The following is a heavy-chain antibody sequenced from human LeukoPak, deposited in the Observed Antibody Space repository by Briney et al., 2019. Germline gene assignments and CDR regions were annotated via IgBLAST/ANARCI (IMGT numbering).Heavy chain of an antibody. CDR2: INHSGST. D-gene: IGHD3-22*01. V-gene: IGHV4-34*01. Sequence: SETLSLTCAVSGGSINNYYWSWIRQPPGKGLEWIGEINHSGSTNYNPSLKSRVTISVDTSKNQFSLKLSSVTAADTAVYYCARHSWGYLRIWGQGTMVTVSS. CDR1: GGSINNYY. J-gene: IGHJ3*02. CDR3: ARHSWGYLRI.